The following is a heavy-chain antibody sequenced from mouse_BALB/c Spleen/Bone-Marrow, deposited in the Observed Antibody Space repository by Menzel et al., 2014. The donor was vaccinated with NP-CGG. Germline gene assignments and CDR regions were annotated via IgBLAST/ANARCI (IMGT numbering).Heavy chain of an antibody. CDR1: DYSFTDYY. CDR2: ISCYNGAT. CDR3: ARSEGIYYYGSSYALDY. D-gene: IGHD1-1*01. J-gene: IGHJ4*01. Sequence: LVKTGASVKISCKASDYSFTDYYMHWVKRTHGRSLERIGYISCYNGATSYNQKFKGKATFTVDTSSSTAYMQFSSLTSEDSAVYYCARSEGIYYYGSSYALDYWGQGTSVTVSS. V-gene: IGHV1S34*01.